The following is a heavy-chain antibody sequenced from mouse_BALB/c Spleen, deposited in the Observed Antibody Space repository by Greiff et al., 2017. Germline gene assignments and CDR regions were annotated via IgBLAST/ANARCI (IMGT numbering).Heavy chain of an antibody. V-gene: IGHV5-6*01. CDR1: GFTFSSYG. D-gene: IGHD3-1*01. CDR3: ARPESGDYFDY. Sequence: VQLKESGGDLVKPGGSLKLSCAASGFTFSSYGMSWVRQTPDKRLEWVATISSGGSYTYYPDSVKGRFTISRDNAKNTLYLQMSSLKSEDTAMYYCARPESGDYFDYWGQGTTLTVSS. CDR2: ISSGGSYT. J-gene: IGHJ2*01.